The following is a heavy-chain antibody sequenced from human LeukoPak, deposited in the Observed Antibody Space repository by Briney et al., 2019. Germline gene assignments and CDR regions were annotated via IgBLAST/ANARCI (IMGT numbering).Heavy chain of an antibody. CDR2: IYWDDDK. CDR1: GFSLSTSGVG. J-gene: IGHJ6*03. D-gene: IGHD2-15*01. Sequence: SGPTLVKPTQTLTLTCTFSGFSLSTSGVGVGWIRQPPGKALEWLALIYWDDDKRYSPSLKSRLTITKDTSKNQVVLTMTNMDPVDTATYYCASMVVAATSRSSYYMDVWGKGTTVTVSS. V-gene: IGHV2-5*02. CDR3: ASMVVAATSRSSYYMDV.